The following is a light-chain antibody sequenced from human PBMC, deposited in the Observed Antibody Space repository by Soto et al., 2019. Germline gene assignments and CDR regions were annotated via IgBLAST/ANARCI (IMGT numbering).Light chain of an antibody. J-gene: IGKJ2*01. CDR3: MQATQAYT. CDR1: QSLVHSDGNTY. CDR2: MIS. Sequence: DIVLTQTPLSSPVTLGQPASISCRSSQSLVHSDGNTYLTWLQQRPGQPPRLLSAMISNRFSGVADRFSGSGAGTDFTLKISRVEAGDVVVYYGMQATQAYTFGQGTKLEIK. V-gene: IGKV2-24*01.